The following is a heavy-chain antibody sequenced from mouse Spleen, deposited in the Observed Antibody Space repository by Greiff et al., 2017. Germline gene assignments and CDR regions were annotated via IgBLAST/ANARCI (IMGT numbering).Heavy chain of an antibody. D-gene: IGHD2-3*01. Sequence: EVMLVESGGGLVKLGGSLKLSCAASGFTFSSYAMSWVRQTPEKRLEWVATISSGGGNTYYPDSVKGRLTISRDNAKNTLYLQMSSLKSEDTAMYYCARLDGYYWYFDGWGAGTTVTVSS. CDR3: ARLDGYYWYFDG. J-gene: IGHJ1*01. V-gene: IGHV5-9*01. CDR1: GFTFSSYA. CDR2: ISSGGGNT.